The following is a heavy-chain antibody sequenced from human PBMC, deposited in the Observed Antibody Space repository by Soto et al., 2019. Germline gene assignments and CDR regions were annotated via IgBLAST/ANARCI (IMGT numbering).Heavy chain of an antibody. J-gene: IGHJ4*02. Sequence: QMLLQESGPGLVKPSETLSLTCTVPGDSITSNYWSWIRQSPGKGLEWMGYVHNSGSSYYNPSLGSRETKSRDTAKNQFSLRLTPVTAADTAIYYGARLGFGSGARCRPDHGGQGTRSPSPQ. V-gene: IGHV4-59*08. D-gene: IGHD2-15*01. CDR2: VHNSGSS. CDR1: GDSITSNY. CDR3: ARLGFGSGARCRPDH.